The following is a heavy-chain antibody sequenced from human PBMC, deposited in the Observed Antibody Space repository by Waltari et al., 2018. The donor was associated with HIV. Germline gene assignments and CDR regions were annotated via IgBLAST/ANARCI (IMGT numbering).Heavy chain of an antibody. CDR1: GGTFSSYA. J-gene: IGHJ3*01. D-gene: IGHD3-22*01. V-gene: IGHV1-69*01. CDR2: SIPNVDTP. CDR3: AIAGADYYDRSGYNDAVDL. Sequence: QVQLVQTGAEVKKPGSSVKVSCKASGGTFSSYAISWVRQAAGQGLEWMGGSIPNVDTPSDAQKVQGRVTTTADESTSTAYMELSSLRSEDTAMYYCAIAGADYYDRSGYNDAVDLWCRGTMVTVSS.